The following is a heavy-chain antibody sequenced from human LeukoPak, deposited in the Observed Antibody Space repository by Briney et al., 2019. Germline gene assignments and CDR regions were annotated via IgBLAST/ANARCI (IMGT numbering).Heavy chain of an antibody. CDR2: IYYSGST. J-gene: IGHJ3*02. Sequence: SETLSLTRTVSGGSISSYYWSWIRQPPGKGLEWIGYIYYSGSTNYNPSLKSRVTISVDTSKNQFSLKLSSVTAADTAVYYCARVPTYEIAAARVGYAFDIWGQGTMVTVSS. CDR3: ARVPTYEIAAARVGYAFDI. V-gene: IGHV4-59*08. D-gene: IGHD6-13*01. CDR1: GGSISSYY.